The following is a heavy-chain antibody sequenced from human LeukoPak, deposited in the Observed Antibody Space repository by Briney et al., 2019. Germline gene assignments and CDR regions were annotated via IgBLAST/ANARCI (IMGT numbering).Heavy chain of an antibody. D-gene: IGHD3-9*01. Sequence: ASVKVSCKASGYTFTSYYMHWVRQAPGQGLEGMGLINPSGGTTRYAQKFQGRVTMTRDLSTSTDYMELSSLRSEDTAVYYCARAYDILTDTDYWGQGTLVTVSS. J-gene: IGHJ4*02. CDR3: ARAYDILTDTDY. CDR2: INPSGGTT. V-gene: IGHV1-46*01. CDR1: GYTFTSYY.